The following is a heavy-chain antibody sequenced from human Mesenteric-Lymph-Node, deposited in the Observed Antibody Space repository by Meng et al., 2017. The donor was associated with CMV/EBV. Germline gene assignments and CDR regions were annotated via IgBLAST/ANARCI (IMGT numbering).Heavy chain of an antibody. CDR1: GFTISTYW. V-gene: IGHV3-7*01. Sequence: GESLKISCAASGFTISTYWMIWVRQAPGKGLEWVANIKQDGTEKYYVDSLKGRFTISRDNAKNSLYLQMNSLRVEDTAVYYCARALAYCGRDCYSKYFYYGMDVWGQGTTVTVSS. J-gene: IGHJ6*02. CDR3: ARALAYCGRDCYSKYFYYGMDV. CDR2: IKQDGTEK. D-gene: IGHD2-21*01.